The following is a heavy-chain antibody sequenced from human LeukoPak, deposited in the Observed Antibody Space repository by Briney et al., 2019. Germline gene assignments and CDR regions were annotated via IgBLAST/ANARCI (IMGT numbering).Heavy chain of an antibody. V-gene: IGHV1-69*10. CDR1: GGTFSSYA. CDR2: IIPILGIA. CDR3: ARRDLDSAYWYFDL. D-gene: IGHD5-24*01. Sequence: SVKVSCKASGGTFSSYAISWVRQAPGQGLDWMGGIIPILGIANYAQKFQGRVTITADKSTSTAYVELSSLRSEDTAVYYCARRDLDSAYWYFDLWGRGTLVTVSS. J-gene: IGHJ2*01.